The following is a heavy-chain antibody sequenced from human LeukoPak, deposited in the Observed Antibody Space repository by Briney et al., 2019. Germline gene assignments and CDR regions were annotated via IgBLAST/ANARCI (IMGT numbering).Heavy chain of an antibody. V-gene: IGHV3-74*01. CDR2: INNDGSST. CDR3: ARELPREVTLDY. CDR1: GFTFIAYG. D-gene: IGHD2-21*02. J-gene: IGHJ4*02. Sequence: GGSLRLSCAASGFTFIAYGMQWVRPAPWKGLVWVSRINNDGSSTSYADSVRGRFTISRDNAKNTLYLQMNSLRAEDTGVYYCARELPREVTLDYWGQGTLVTVSS.